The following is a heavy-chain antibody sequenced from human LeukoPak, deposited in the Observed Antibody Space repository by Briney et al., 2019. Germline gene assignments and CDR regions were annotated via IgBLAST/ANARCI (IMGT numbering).Heavy chain of an antibody. CDR3: ARGPWFRSLVGYCANGICYPGY. CDR1: GYTFITYD. V-gene: IGHV1-8*01. D-gene: IGHD2-8*01. Sequence: ASVTVSFKSSGYTFITYDILWVRQAAGQGLEWMGLLNPNNGHGGYIEKFQGRVTMTMDTSISTAYMELRSLRYDDTAVYYCARGPWFRSLVGYCANGICYPGYWGQGSLVTVSS. J-gene: IGHJ4*02. CDR2: LNPNNGHG.